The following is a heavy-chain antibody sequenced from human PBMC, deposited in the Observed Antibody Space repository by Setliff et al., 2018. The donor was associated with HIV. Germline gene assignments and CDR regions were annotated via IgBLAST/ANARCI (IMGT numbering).Heavy chain of an antibody. CDR3: ARDNVDSDSRTYLHH. Sequence: SVKVSCKTSGDTFNTYSISWVRQAPGQGLEWMGGIIPMLRATKYAQRFQGSVTITADESTSTAYMELSSLTSDDAAVYFCARDNVDSDSRTYLHHWGQGTLVTVSS. D-gene: IGHD3-22*01. CDR2: IIPMLRAT. V-gene: IGHV1-69*13. CDR1: GDTFNTYS. J-gene: IGHJ5*02.